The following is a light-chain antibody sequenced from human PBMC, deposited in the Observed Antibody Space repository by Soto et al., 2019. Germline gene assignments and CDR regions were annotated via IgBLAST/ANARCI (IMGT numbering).Light chain of an antibody. V-gene: IGKV1-5*03. J-gene: IGKJ1*01. CDR2: KAS. CDR3: QQYGSSSPWT. CDR1: QSISSW. Sequence: DIQMTQSPSTLSASVGDRVTITCRASQSISSWLAWYQQKPGKAPKLLIYKASSLETGVPSRFSGSGSGTEFTLIISSVQPDDFESYYCQQYGSSSPWTFGQGTKVEIK.